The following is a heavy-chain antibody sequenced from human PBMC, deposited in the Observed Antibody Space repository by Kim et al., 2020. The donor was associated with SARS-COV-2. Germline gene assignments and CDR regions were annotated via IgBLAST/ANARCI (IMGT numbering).Heavy chain of an antibody. J-gene: IGHJ4*02. D-gene: IGHD6-13*01. Sequence: YAESGKGRFTISRDNAKNSLYLQMNSLRDEDTAVYYCAREIFSAAGQDYWGQGTLVTVSS. CDR3: AREIFSAAGQDY. V-gene: IGHV3-48*02.